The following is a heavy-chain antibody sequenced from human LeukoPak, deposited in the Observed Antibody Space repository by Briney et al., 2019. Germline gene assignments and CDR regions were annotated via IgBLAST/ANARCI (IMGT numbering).Heavy chain of an antibody. J-gene: IGHJ4*02. CDR2: ISRSGDIV. D-gene: IGHD3-10*01. CDR1: GITFYA. CDR3: ARDIGYYFGSGDSRIFDY. Sequence: GGSLRLSCAASGITFYAIHWVRQAPGKGLEWVSYISRSGDIVYYVDSVKGRFTISRDSAKNSLYLQMNSLRAEDTAVYYSARDIGYYFGSGDSRIFDYWGQGTLVTVSS. V-gene: IGHV3-48*03.